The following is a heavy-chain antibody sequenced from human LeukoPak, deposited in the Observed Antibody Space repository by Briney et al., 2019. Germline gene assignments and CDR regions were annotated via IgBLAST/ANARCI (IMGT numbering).Heavy chain of an antibody. CDR3: ARGRLKPLRGYSYGPPFDY. CDR2: INHSGST. Sequence: SETLSLTCAVYGGSFSGYYWSWIRQPPGKGLEWIGEINHSGSTSYNPSLKSRVTISVDTSKNQFSLKLSSVTAADTAVYYCARGRLKPLRGYSYGPPFDYWGQGTLVTVSS. D-gene: IGHD5-18*01. CDR1: GGSFSGYY. J-gene: IGHJ4*02. V-gene: IGHV4-34*01.